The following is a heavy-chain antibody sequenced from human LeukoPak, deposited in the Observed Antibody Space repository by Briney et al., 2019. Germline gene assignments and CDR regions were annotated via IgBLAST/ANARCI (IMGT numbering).Heavy chain of an antibody. CDR3: AKLKAMIVVEYQDY. Sequence: SVKVSCKASGGTFSSYAISWVRQAPGQGLEWMGGIIPIFGTANYAQKFQGRVAITADKSTSTAYMELSSLRSEDTAVYYCAKLKAMIVVEYQDYWGQGTLVTVSS. J-gene: IGHJ4*02. CDR2: IIPIFGTA. CDR1: GGTFSSYA. V-gene: IGHV1-69*06. D-gene: IGHD3-22*01.